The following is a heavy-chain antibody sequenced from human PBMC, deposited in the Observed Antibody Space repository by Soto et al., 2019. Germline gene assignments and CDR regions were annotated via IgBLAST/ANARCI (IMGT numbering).Heavy chain of an antibody. V-gene: IGHV4-39*01. CDR2: IDYNGGT. D-gene: IGHD2-15*01. CDR1: GFIFSTNG. Sequence: GSLRLSCAASGFIFSTNGMSWVRQAPGKGLEWIGNIDYNGGTYYNPSLKSRVTVSVDTSKNQVSLRVRSVTVAETAMYYCVRVVEAATRHTDFDSWGQGIVVTVSS. CDR3: VRVVEAATRHTDFDS. J-gene: IGHJ4*02.